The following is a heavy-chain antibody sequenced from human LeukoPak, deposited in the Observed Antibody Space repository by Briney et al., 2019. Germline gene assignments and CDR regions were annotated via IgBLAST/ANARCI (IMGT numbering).Heavy chain of an antibody. D-gene: IGHD6-13*01. Sequence: NASETLSLTCAVYGGSFSGYYWSWIRQPPGKGLEYIGYIYYSENTNYNPSLKSRVTISLDTSKNQFSLKLTSVTAADTAVYYCARVVSSSWEYYYYMDVWGKGTTVTISS. CDR1: GGSFSGYY. J-gene: IGHJ6*03. CDR2: IYYSENT. CDR3: ARVVSSSWEYYYYMDV. V-gene: IGHV4-59*01.